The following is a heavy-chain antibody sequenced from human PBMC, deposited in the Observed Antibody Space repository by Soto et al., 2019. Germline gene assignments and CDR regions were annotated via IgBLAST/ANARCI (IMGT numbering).Heavy chain of an antibody. CDR1: GFTFNIYG. CDR2: ISSSGATM. CDR3: XXXXXXXXXXRSLYRFYAVDV. D-gene: IGHD6-13*01. V-gene: IGHV3-48*01. J-gene: IGHJ6*02. Sequence: EVQLVESGGGLVQPGGSLRLSCAASGFTFNIYGMNWVRQAPGKGLEWISYISSSGATMYYVDSVRGRFTLSRDNAKXXXXXXXXXXXXXXXXXXXXXXXXXXXXXXRSLYRFYAVDVWGQGTTVTVSS.